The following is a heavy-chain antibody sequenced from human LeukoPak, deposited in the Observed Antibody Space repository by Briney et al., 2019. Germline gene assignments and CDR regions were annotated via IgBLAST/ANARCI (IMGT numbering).Heavy chain of an antibody. D-gene: IGHD3-10*01. J-gene: IGHJ4*02. CDR3: ARDFMVRGVTTPDY. Sequence: ASAKVSCKAFGYTFIGYYMHWVRQAPGQGLQWMGWMNPNSGVTNYAQKFQGRVTMTRDTSISTAYMELSGLRYDDTAVYYCARDFMVRGVTTPDYWGQGTLVTVSS. CDR2: MNPNSGVT. V-gene: IGHV1-2*02. CDR1: GYTFIGYY.